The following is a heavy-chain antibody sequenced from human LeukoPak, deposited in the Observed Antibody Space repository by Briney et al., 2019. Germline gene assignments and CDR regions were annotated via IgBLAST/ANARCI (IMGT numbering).Heavy chain of an antibody. CDR1: AFTFNSYG. J-gene: IGHJ6*03. CDR3: ARDMRGYCSSTSCYGPHYYMDV. CDR2: ISYDGSNK. D-gene: IGHD2-2*01. V-gene: IGHV3-30*19. Sequence: GGSLRLSCAASAFTFNSYGMHWVRQAPGKGLEWVAVISYDGSNKYYADSVKGRFTISRDNSKNTLYLQMNSLRAEDTAVYYCARDMRGYCSSTSCYGPHYYMDVWGKGTTVTVSS.